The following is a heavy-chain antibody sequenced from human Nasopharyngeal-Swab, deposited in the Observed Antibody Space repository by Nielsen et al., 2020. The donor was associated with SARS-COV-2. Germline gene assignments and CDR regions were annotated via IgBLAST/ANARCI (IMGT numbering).Heavy chain of an antibody. CDR1: GFTFSNYA. CDR2: IRSNGGST. J-gene: IGHJ4*02. CDR3: MKDLRSAIFGVASTDY. D-gene: IGHD3-3*01. V-gene: IGHV3-64D*06. Sequence: GEALKISCSASGFTFSNYAMHWGRQAPGKGLEYVSAIRSNGGSTYDADSVKGRFTISRDNSKYTLYLQMSSLRAEDTAVYYCMKDLRSAIFGVASTDYWGQGTLVTVSS.